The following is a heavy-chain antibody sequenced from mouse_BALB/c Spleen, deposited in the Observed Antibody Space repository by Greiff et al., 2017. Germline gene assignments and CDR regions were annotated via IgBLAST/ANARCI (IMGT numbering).Heavy chain of an antibody. V-gene: IGHV1-63*02. CDR3: ARYPRGDAMDY. CDR1: GYTFTNYW. CDR2: IYPGGGYT. J-gene: IGHJ4*01. Sequence: QVQLQQSGAELVRPGTSVKISCKASGYTFTNYWLGWVKQRPGHGLEWIGDIYPGGGYTNYNEKFKGKATLTADTSSSTAYMQLSSLTSEDSAVYFCARYPRGDAMDYWGQGTSVTVSS.